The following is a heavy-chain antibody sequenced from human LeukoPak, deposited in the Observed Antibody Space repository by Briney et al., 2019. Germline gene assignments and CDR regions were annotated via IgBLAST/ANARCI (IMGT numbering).Heavy chain of an antibody. CDR3: AREIAITMVRGAVFDP. D-gene: IGHD3-10*01. CDR1: GFTFSSYA. J-gene: IGHJ5*02. CDR2: INHSGST. V-gene: IGHV4-34*01. Sequence: GSLRLSCAASGFTFSSYAMSWVRQAPGKGLEWIGEINHSGSTNYNPSLKSRVTISVDTSKNQFSLKLSSVTAADTAVYYCAREIAITMVRGAVFDPWGQGTLVTVSS.